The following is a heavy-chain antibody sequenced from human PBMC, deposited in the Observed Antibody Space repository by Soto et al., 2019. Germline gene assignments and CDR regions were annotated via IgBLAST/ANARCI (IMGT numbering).Heavy chain of an antibody. CDR3: MRDAYNPDAFDI. Sequence: DVQLVESGGGLVKPGGSLRLSCAASGFNFITFSMNWVRQAPGKGLERVSSISASSSSIYYAESVKGRFTVSSDNAKNSLYLQMNSLPAESTALYYCMRDAYNPDAFDIWGQGTRVTGSS. CDR2: ISASSSSI. CDR1: GFNFITFS. V-gene: IGHV3-21*01. D-gene: IGHD1-20*01. J-gene: IGHJ3*02.